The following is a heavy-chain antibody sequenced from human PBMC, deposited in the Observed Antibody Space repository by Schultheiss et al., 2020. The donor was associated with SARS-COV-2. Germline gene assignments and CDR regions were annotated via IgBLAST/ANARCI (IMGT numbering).Heavy chain of an antibody. CDR1: GFTFSSYG. Sequence: GESLKISCAASGFTFSSYGMHWVRQAPGKGLEWVAVIYSGGSTYYADSVKGRFTISRDNSKNTLYLQMNSLRAEDTAVYYCAREALTGTIEYGMDVWGQGTTVTVSS. D-gene: IGHD1-7*01. V-gene: IGHV3-NL1*01. J-gene: IGHJ6*02. CDR3: AREALTGTIEYGMDV. CDR2: IYSGGST.